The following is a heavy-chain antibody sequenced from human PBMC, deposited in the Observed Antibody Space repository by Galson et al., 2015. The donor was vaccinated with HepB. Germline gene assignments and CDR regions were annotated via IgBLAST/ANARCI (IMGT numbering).Heavy chain of an antibody. CDR3: ATWPEDSSGLPDY. V-gene: IGHV1-3*01. CDR2: INAGNGDT. J-gene: IGHJ4*02. Sequence: SVKVSCKASGYSFTNYAMHWVRQAPGQSLEWMGWINAGNGDTKYSQNLQGRVSITRDTFASTAYMELSSLRSEDTAVYYCATWPEDSSGLPDYWGQGTLVTVSS. D-gene: IGHD6-19*01. CDR1: GYSFTNYA.